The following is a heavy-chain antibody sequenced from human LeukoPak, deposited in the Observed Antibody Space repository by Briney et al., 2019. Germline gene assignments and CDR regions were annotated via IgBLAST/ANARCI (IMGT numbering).Heavy chain of an antibody. D-gene: IGHD1-14*01. V-gene: IGHV3-21*04. CDR1: GFTFSSYS. Sequence: GGSLRLSCAASGFTFSSYSMNWVRQAPGKGPEWVSSISSSSSYIYYADSVKGRFTISRDNSKNTLYLQMNSLRAEDTAVYYCAKRTAPPYYFDYWGQGTLVTVSS. J-gene: IGHJ4*02. CDR2: ISSSSSYI. CDR3: AKRTAPPYYFDY.